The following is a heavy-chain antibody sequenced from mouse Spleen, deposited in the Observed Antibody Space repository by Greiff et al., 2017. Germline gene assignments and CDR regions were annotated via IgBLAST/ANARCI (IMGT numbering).Heavy chain of an antibody. J-gene: IGHJ1*03. CDR2: ISSGGSYT. CDR3: ARGPPFYYGSSYGYFDV. D-gene: IGHD1-1*01. CDR1: GFTFSSYG. Sequence: EVMLVESGGDLVKPGGSLKLSCAASGFTFSSYGMSWVRQTPDKRLEWVATISSGGSYTYYPDSVKGRFTISRDNAKNTLYLQMSSLKSEDTAMYYCARGPPFYYGSSYGYFDVWGTGTTVTVSS. V-gene: IGHV5-6*01.